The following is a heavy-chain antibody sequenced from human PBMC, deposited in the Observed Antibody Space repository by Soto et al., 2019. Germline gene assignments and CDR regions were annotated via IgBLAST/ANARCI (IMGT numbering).Heavy chain of an antibody. CDR2: ISSSSSNI. Sequence: PGGSLRLSCAASGFTFSSHSMNWVRQAPGKGLEWVSAISSSSSNIYYADSVKGRFTISRDNSKNTLYLQMNSLRAEDTAVYYCAKDVATFDYWGQGTLVTVSS. CDR1: GFTFSSHS. V-gene: IGHV3-21*04. CDR3: AKDVATFDY. D-gene: IGHD1-1*01. J-gene: IGHJ4*02.